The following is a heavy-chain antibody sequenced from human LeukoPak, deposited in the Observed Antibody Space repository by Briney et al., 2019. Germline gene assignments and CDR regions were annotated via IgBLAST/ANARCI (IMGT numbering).Heavy chain of an antibody. Sequence: QPGGSLRLSCAASGFTFSSYWMHWVRQAPGKGLVWVSRINSDGSSTSYADSVKGRLTISRDNAKNTLYLQMNSLRAEDTAVYYCASDLSSWYVDYWGQGTLVTVSS. CDR1: GFTFSSYW. CDR3: ASDLSSWYVDY. V-gene: IGHV3-74*01. CDR2: INSDGSST. D-gene: IGHD6-13*01. J-gene: IGHJ4*02.